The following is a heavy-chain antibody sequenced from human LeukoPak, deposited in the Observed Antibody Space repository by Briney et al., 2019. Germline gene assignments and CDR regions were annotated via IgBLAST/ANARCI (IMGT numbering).Heavy chain of an antibody. CDR2: ISYDGSNK. CDR3: ARGTLWFGKLSRNQAFDI. V-gene: IGHV3-30-3*01. D-gene: IGHD3-10*01. Sequence: GGSLRLSCAASGFTFSSYAMHWVRQAPGKGLEWVAVISYDGSNKYYADSVKGRFTISRDNSKNTLYLQMNSLRAEDTAVYYCARGTLWFGKLSRNQAFDIWGQGTMVTVSS. CDR1: GFTFSSYA. J-gene: IGHJ3*02.